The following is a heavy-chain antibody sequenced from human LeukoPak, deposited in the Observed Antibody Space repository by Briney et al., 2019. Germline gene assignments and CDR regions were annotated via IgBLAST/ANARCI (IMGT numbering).Heavy chain of an antibody. Sequence: WASVTVSCTASGYTFTSYGISWVRQAPGQGLEWMGWISAYNGNTNYAQKLQGRVTMTTDTSTSTAYMELRSLRSDDTAVYYCARDRYDFWSGYYKPNWFDPWGQGTLVTVSS. D-gene: IGHD3-3*01. V-gene: IGHV1-18*01. CDR3: ARDRYDFWSGYYKPNWFDP. CDR1: GYTFTSYG. J-gene: IGHJ5*02. CDR2: ISAYNGNT.